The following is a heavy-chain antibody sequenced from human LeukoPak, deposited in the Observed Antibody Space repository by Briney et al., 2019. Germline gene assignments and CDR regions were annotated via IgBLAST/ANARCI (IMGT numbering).Heavy chain of an antibody. CDR1: GDSINNRNYY. CDR3: ARSKANSHDTFDV. CDR2: IYYSGTT. J-gene: IGHJ3*01. V-gene: IGHV4-39*01. D-gene: IGHD2/OR15-2a*01. Sequence: SETLSLTCTVSGDSINNRNYYWRWIRQRPGKRLEYIGTIYYSGTTYYNPSLKSRLTISVDTSRNQFFLKLSSVTATDTALYYCARSKANSHDTFDVCGQGTMVTVSS.